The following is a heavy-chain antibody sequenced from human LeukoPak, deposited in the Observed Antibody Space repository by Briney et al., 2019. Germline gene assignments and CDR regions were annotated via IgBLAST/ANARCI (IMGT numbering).Heavy chain of an antibody. CDR3: ARSGYYYGTGSPARAFDI. CDR2: IYPGDSDT. V-gene: IGHV5-51*01. J-gene: IGHJ3*02. Sequence: GESLKISCKGSGYSFTSYWIGWVRRMPGKGLEWMGIIYPGDSDTRYSPSFQGQVTISADKSISTAYLQWSSLKASDTAMYYCARSGYYYGTGSPARAFDIWGQGTMVTVSS. CDR1: GYSFTSYW. D-gene: IGHD3-10*01.